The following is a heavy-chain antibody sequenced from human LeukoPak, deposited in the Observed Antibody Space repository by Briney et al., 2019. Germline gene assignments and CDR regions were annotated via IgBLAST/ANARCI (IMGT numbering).Heavy chain of an antibody. D-gene: IGHD2-2*01. V-gene: IGHV4-39*01. CDR2: IYYSGST. CDR1: GYSISSTYY. Sequence: SETLSLTCTVSGYSISSTYYWGWIRQPPGKGLEWIGSIYYSGSTYYNPSLKSRVTISVDTSKNQFSLKLSSVTAADTAVYYCARRPRIVVVPAARGYFDYWGQGTLVTVSS. CDR3: ARRPRIVVVPAARGYFDY. J-gene: IGHJ4*02.